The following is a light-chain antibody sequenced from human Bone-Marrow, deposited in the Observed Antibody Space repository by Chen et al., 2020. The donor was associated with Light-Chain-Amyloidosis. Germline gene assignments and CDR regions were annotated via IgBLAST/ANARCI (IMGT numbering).Light chain of an antibody. CDR2: VNSDGSS. V-gene: IGLV4-69*01. CDR1: SGHSNYA. Sequence: QLVVTQSPSASASLGASVKLTCTLSSGHSNYAVAWHQQQPDKGPRYLIKVNSDGSSSKSDGIPDRFSGSSSGAERYFTISSLQSEDEADYYCQTWDPGSWVFGGGTKLTVL. J-gene: IGLJ3*02. CDR3: QTWDPGSWV.